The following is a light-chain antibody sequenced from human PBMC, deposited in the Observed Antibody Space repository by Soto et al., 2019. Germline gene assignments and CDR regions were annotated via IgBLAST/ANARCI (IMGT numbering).Light chain of an antibody. CDR1: QSIRTN. J-gene: IGKJ4*01. Sequence: EIVLTQSPATLSVSAGGTVTLSCRASQSIRTNVAWYQQISGQAPRLLVYGASTRATGVPARFSGSGSGTEFTLTISSLQSEDSAFYYCQQYNKWPLTFGGGTRVEIK. CDR2: GAS. CDR3: QQYNKWPLT. V-gene: IGKV3-15*01.